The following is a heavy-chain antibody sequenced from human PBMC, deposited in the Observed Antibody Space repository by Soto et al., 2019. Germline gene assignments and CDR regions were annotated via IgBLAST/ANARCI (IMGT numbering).Heavy chain of an antibody. CDR1: GFTFSGYG. V-gene: IGHV3-33*01. CDR3: ARHGVGATAFWGYLDY. CDR2: IRYDGSNI. Sequence: QVQLVESGGGVVQPGRSLRLSCVASGFTFSGYGMHWVRQAPGKGLEWVAIIRYDGSNIYYADSVRGRFAISRDNSKNTLLLQTDCLGAADTAVYYCARHGVGATAFWGYLDYCVQGALVTVSS. D-gene: IGHD3-16*01. J-gene: IGHJ4*01.